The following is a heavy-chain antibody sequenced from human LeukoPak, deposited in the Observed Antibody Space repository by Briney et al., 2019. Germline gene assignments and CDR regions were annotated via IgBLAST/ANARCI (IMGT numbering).Heavy chain of an antibody. CDR1: EFIFSNYW. V-gene: IGHV3-7*01. D-gene: IGHD3-10*01. CDR2: IKDDGTEK. Sequence: PGGSLRLSCIASEFIFSNYWMTWVRQAPGKGLQWVANIKDDGTEKYYVDSVKGRFTISRDNAKNSVYLQMNSLRVEDTAVYYCARRPFGADYWGQGTLVTVSS. J-gene: IGHJ4*02. CDR3: ARRPFGADY.